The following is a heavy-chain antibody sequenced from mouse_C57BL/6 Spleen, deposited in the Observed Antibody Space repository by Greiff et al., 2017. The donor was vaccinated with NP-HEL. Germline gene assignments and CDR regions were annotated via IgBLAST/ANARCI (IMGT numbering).Heavy chain of an antibody. V-gene: IGHV5-9*01. CDR3: ARQDSSGYVWFAY. CDR2: ISGGGGNT. Sequence: EVMLVESGGGLVKPGGSLKLSCAASGFTFSSYTMSWVRQTPEKRLEWVATISGGGGNTYYPDSVKGRFTISRDNAKNTLYLQMSSLRSEDTALYYCARQDSSGYVWFAYWGQGTLVTVSA. CDR1: GFTFSSYT. D-gene: IGHD3-2*02. J-gene: IGHJ3*01.